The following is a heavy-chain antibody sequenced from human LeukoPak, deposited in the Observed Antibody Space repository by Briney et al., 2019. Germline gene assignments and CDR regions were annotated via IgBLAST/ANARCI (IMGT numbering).Heavy chain of an antibody. CDR2: IYYSGST. V-gene: IGHV4-39*01. CDR1: GGSISSSSYY. D-gene: IGHD3-22*01. Sequence: PSETLSLTCTVSGGSISSSSYYWGWIRQPPGKGLEWIGSIYYSGSTYYNPSLKSRVTISVDTSKNQFSLKLSSVTAADTAVYYCARPRIGGSGSWGYWGQGTLVTVSS. J-gene: IGHJ4*02. CDR3: ARPRIGGSGSWGY.